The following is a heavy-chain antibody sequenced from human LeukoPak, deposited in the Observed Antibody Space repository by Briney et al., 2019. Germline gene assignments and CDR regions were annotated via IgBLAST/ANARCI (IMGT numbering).Heavy chain of an antibody. J-gene: IGHJ4*02. Sequence: QPGGSLRLSCAASGFTFSSYWMHWVRQAPGKGLVWVSRINGDGSSTNYADSVKGRFTISRDNAKNTLYLQMSSLRAEDTALYYCARGNPVVVSPLPFDYWGQGTLVTVSS. D-gene: IGHD2-21*01. V-gene: IGHV3-74*01. CDR1: GFTFSSYW. CDR3: ARGNPVVVSPLPFDY. CDR2: INGDGSST.